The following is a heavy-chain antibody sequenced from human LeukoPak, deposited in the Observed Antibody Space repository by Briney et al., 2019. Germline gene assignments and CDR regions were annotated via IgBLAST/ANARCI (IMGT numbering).Heavy chain of an antibody. Sequence: LRLSCAASGFTFSDYYMSWIRQHPGKGLEWIGYIYYSGSTYYNPSLKSRVTISVDTSKNQFSLKLSSVTAADTAVYYCARDDGYSAFDYWGQGTLVTVSS. CDR2: IYYSGST. CDR3: ARDDGYSAFDY. J-gene: IGHJ4*02. CDR1: GFTFSDYY. V-gene: IGHV4-31*11. D-gene: IGHD5-24*01.